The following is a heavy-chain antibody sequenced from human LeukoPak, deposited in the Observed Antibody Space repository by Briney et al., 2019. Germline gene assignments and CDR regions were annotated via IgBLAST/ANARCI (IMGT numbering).Heavy chain of an antibody. CDR2: ISSSSRYI. J-gene: IGHJ4*02. Sequence: GGSLRLSCAASGFTFTFYSMNWVRQAPGKGLEWVSSISSSSRYIYYSDSLKGRFTIPRDNAKNSLYLQMNSLRAEDTAVYYCAKDKVPAAIGSSKELNYWGQGTLVTVSS. CDR1: GFTFTFYS. V-gene: IGHV3-21*01. CDR3: AKDKVPAAIGSSKELNY. D-gene: IGHD2-2*01.